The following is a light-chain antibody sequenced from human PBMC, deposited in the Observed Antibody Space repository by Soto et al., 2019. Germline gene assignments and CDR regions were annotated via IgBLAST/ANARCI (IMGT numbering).Light chain of an antibody. CDR1: RSVAGTFNL. J-gene: IGLJ1*01. CDR2: EVI. Sequence: QSVQTRVASVSGSRREAITISCCGTRSVAGTFNLVSWYQQHPGKAPRLMIYEVIKRPSGVSNRFSGSKSGNTASLTISGLQAEDEADYYCCSYAGSSVYVFGPGTKVTVL. CDR3: CSYAGSSVYV. V-gene: IGLV2-23*02.